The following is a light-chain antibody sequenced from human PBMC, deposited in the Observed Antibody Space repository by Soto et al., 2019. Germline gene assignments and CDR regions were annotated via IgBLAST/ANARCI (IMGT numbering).Light chain of an antibody. V-gene: IGKV3-15*01. CDR1: QSVSSN. CDR2: GAS. J-gene: IGKJ1*01. CDR3: HYGWT. Sequence: EIVMTQSPATLSVSPGERATLSCRASQSVSSNLAWYQQKPGQAPRLLIYGASTRATGIPARFSGSGSGTEFTLTISSLQSEDFAVYYCHYGWTVGQGTKVEIK.